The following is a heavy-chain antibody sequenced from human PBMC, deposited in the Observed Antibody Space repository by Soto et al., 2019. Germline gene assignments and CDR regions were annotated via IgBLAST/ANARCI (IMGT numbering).Heavy chain of an antibody. CDR3: AKDYYDSSGPIGLLDY. CDR2: ISGSGGST. V-gene: IGHV3-23*01. J-gene: IGHJ4*02. CDR1: GFTFSSYA. D-gene: IGHD3-22*01. Sequence: PGGSLRLSCAASGFTFSSYAMSWVRQAPGKGLEWVSAISGSGGSTYYADSVKGRFTISRDNSKNTLYLQMNSLRAEDTAVYYCAKDYYDSSGPIGLLDYWGQGTLVTVSS.